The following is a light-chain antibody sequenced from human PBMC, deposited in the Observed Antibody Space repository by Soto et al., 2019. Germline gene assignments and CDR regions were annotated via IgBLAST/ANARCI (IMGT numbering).Light chain of an antibody. CDR3: SSYTSSSPRV. V-gene: IGLV2-14*01. CDR2: DVS. J-gene: IGLJ2*01. Sequence: QSALTQPASVSGSPGQSITISCTGTSSDVGGYNYVSWYQRHPGKAPKLMIYDVSYRPSGVSNRFSGSKSGNTASLTISGLQAEDEADYYCSSYTSSSPRVFGGGTKLTVL. CDR1: SSDVGGYNY.